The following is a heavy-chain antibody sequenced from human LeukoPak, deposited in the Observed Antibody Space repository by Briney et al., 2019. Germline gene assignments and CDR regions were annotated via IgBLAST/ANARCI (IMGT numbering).Heavy chain of an antibody. CDR3: ARDRGTVTTMSASDI. D-gene: IGHD4-17*01. CDR2: INPNSGGT. J-gene: IGHJ3*02. CDR1: GYTFTGYY. Sequence: ASVKVSCKASGYTFTGYYMHWVRQAPGQGLEWMGWINPNSGGTNYAQKFQGRVTMTRDTSISTAYMELSRLRSDDTAVYYCARDRGTVTTMSASDIWGQGTMVTVSS. V-gene: IGHV1-2*02.